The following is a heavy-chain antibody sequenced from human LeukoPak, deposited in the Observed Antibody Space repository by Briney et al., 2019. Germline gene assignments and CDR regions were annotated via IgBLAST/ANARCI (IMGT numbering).Heavy chain of an antibody. V-gene: IGHV4-39*07. CDR3: ARDLWFGGPRGAFDI. Sequence: SETLSLTCTVSGGSISSSSYYWGWIRQPPGKGLEWIGSIYYSGSTYYNPSLKSRVTISVDTSKNQFSLKLTSVTAADTAVYYRARDLWFGGPRGAFDIWGQGTMVTVSS. CDR2: IYYSGST. CDR1: GGSISSSSYY. D-gene: IGHD3-10*01. J-gene: IGHJ3*02.